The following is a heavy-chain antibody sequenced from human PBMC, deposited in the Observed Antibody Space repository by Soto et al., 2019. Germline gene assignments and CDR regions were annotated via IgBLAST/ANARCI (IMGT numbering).Heavy chain of an antibody. D-gene: IGHD2-15*01. CDR2: IIPIFGTA. CDR1: GGTFSSYA. V-gene: IGHV1-69*12. J-gene: IGHJ6*02. Sequence: QVQLVQSGAEVKKPGSSVKVSCKASGGTFSSYAISWVRQAPGQGLEWMGGIIPIFGTANYAQKFQGRVTITADESTSTAYMELSSLRAKDTAVYYCARADIVGVVAATDYYYYGMDVWGQGTTVTVSS. CDR3: ARADIVGVVAATDYYYYGMDV.